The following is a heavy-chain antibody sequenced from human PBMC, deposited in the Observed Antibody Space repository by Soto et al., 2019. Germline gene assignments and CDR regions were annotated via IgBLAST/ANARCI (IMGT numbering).Heavy chain of an antibody. Sequence: QVQLVQSGAEVKKPGASVKVSCKASGYTFTSYGISWVRQAPGQGLEWMGWISAYNGNTNYAQKLQGRVTMTTDTSTSTAYMELRRLRSDDTAVYYCARVIPGESPPNWFDPWGQGTLVTVSS. J-gene: IGHJ5*02. CDR1: GYTFTSYG. V-gene: IGHV1-18*01. CDR3: ARVIPGESPPNWFDP. D-gene: IGHD3-10*01. CDR2: ISAYNGNT.